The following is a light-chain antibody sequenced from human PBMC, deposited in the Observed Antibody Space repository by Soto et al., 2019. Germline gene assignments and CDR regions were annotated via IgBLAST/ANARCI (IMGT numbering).Light chain of an antibody. CDR3: CSYAGSSTLLV. V-gene: IGLV2-23*01. CDR2: EGS. J-gene: IGLJ2*01. CDR1: SSDVGSYNL. Sequence: QSALTQPASVSGSPGQSITISCTGTSSDVGSYNLVSWYQQHPGKAPKLMIYEGSKWPSGVSNRFSGSKSGNTASLTISGLQAEDEADYYCCSYAGSSTLLVFGGGTKVTVL.